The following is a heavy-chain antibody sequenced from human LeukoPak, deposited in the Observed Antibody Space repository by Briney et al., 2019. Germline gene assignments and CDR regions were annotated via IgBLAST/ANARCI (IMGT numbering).Heavy chain of an antibody. CDR3: ARDLDYGDYVSQNFDY. Sequence: PGRSLRLSCAASGFTFSSYGMHWVRQAPGKGLEWVAVISFDGSNKYYADSVKGRFTISRDNSKNTLYLQMNSRRAEDTAVYYCARDLDYGDYVSQNFDYWGQGTLVTVSS. V-gene: IGHV3-30*03. CDR2: ISFDGSNK. CDR1: GFTFSSYG. D-gene: IGHD4-17*01. J-gene: IGHJ4*02.